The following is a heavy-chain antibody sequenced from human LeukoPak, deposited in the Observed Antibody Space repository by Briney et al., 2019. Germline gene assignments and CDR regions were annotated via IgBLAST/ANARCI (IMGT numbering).Heavy chain of an antibody. D-gene: IGHD6-19*01. CDR2: ISAYNGST. V-gene: IGHV1-18*01. Sequence: ASVKVSCKASGYTFTSYGISWVRQAPGQGLEWMGWISAYNGSTNYAQKLQGRVTMTTDTSTSTAYMELRSLRSDDTAVYYCARFGTSSGWYGGWFDPWGQGTLVTVSS. J-gene: IGHJ5*02. CDR3: ARFGTSSGWYGGWFDP. CDR1: GYTFTSYG.